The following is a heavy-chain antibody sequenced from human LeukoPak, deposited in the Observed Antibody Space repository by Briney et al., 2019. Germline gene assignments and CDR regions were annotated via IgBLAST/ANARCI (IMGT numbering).Heavy chain of an antibody. J-gene: IGHJ4*02. V-gene: IGHV1-69*04. CDR2: IIPILGIA. CDR3: ARDTPATLWFGESYYFDY. D-gene: IGHD3-10*01. Sequence: SVKVSCKASGGTFSSYAISWVRQAPGQGLEWMGRIIPILGIANYAQKFQGRVTITADKSTSTAYMELSSLRSEDTAVYYCARDTPATLWFGESYYFDYWGQGTLVTVSS. CDR1: GGTFSSYA.